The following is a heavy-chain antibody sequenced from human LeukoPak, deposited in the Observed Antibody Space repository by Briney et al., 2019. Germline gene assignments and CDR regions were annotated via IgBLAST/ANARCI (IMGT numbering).Heavy chain of an antibody. J-gene: IGHJ4*02. CDR1: GFTFSSYG. Sequence: GRSLRLSCAASGFTFSSYGMHWVRQAPGKGLEWVAVISYDESNKYYADSVKGRFTISRDNSKNTLYLQMNSLRAEDTAVYYCAKDRGYYDSSGYSDYWGQGTLVTVSS. V-gene: IGHV3-30*18. CDR3: AKDRGYYDSSGYSDY. D-gene: IGHD3-22*01. CDR2: ISYDESNK.